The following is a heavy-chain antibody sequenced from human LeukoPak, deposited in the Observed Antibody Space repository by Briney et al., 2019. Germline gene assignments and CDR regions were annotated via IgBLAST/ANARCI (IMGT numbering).Heavy chain of an antibody. CDR2: ISSSGSTI. V-gene: IGHV3-48*03. D-gene: IGHD1-26*01. Sequence: GGSLRLSCAASGFTSSSYEMNWVRQAPGKGLEWVSYISSSGSTIYYADSVKGRFTISRDNAKNSLYLQMNSLRAEDTAVYYCARAPGGSYGPTTDFDYWGQGTLVTVSS. CDR1: GFTSSSYE. CDR3: ARAPGGSYGPTTDFDY. J-gene: IGHJ4*02.